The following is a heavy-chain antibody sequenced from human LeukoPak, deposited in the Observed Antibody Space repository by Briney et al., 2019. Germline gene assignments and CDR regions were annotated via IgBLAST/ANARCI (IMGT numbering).Heavy chain of an antibody. V-gene: IGHV3-30*18. Sequence: GGSLRLSCAASGFTFSSYGMHWVRQAPGKGLEWVAVISYDGTNKYYADSVKGRFTISRDNSKDTLYLQMNSLRAEDTAVYYCAKAARCSSGSCYSYYFDFWGQGTLVTVSS. D-gene: IGHD2-15*01. J-gene: IGHJ4*02. CDR2: ISYDGTNK. CDR3: AKAARCSSGSCYSYYFDF. CDR1: GFTFSSYG.